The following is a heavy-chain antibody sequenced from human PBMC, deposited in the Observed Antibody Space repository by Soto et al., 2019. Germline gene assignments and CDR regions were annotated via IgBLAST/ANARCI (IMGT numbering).Heavy chain of an antibody. CDR3: ARSYYDSWGGDDSLQPHCYFGL. CDR2: IWYDGSNK. J-gene: IGHJ2*01. D-gene: IGHD3-3*01. CDR1: GFTFSRNG. V-gene: IGHV3-33*01. Sequence: GGSLRLSCAASGFTFSRNGMHWVRQAPGKGLEWVAVIWYDGSNKYYADSVKGRFTISRDNSKNTLYLQMTSLRAEDTAVHYFARSYYDSWGGDDSLQPHCYFGLWGRGTLV.